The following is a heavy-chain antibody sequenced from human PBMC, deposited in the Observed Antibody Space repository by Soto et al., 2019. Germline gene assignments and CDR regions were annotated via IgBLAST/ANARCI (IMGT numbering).Heavy chain of an antibody. V-gene: IGHV4-34*01. J-gene: IGHJ4*02. CDR1: GGSFSGYY. D-gene: IGHD3-10*01. Sequence: PSETLSLTCAVYGGSFSGYYWSWIRQPPGKGLEWIGEINHSGSTNYNPSLKSRVTISVDTSKNQFSLKLSSVTAADTSVYFCSCRPAFLLLWFGESTDYWGQGTLVTVSS. CDR3: SCRPAFLLLWFGESTDY. CDR2: INHSGST.